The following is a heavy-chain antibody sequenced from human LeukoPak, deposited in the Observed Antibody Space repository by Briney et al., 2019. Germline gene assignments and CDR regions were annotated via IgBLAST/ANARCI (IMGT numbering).Heavy chain of an antibody. CDR2: IYYSGST. D-gene: IGHD3-22*01. Sequence: SETLPLTCTVSGGSISSYYWSWIRQPPGKGLEWIGYIYYSGSTNYNPSLKSRVTISVDTSKNQFSLKLSSVTAADTAVYYCARDLDSSGYPSFDPWGQGTLVTVSS. J-gene: IGHJ5*02. CDR1: GGSISSYY. CDR3: ARDLDSSGYPSFDP. V-gene: IGHV4-59*01.